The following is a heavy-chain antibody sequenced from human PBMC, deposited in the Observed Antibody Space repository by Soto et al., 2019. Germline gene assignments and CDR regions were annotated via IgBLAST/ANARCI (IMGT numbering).Heavy chain of an antibody. CDR3: VTGYHSDY. V-gene: IGHV3-7*03. CDR1: GISTSSYW. Sequence: GGSLRLSCAASGISTSSYWMGWVRQAPGRGLEWVASIKKDGSEKFYMDSLKGRFTISRDNALNSLYLQMNSLRAEDTAVYFCVTGYHSDYWGQGTLVTVSS. CDR2: IKKDGSEK. J-gene: IGHJ4*02. D-gene: IGHD5-18*01.